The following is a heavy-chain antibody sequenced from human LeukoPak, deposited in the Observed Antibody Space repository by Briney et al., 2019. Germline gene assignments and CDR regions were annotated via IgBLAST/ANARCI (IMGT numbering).Heavy chain of an antibody. Sequence: GGSLRLSCAASGFTFSDYYMSWIRQAPGKGLEWVSYISSSGSTIYYADSVKGRFTISRDNAKNSLYLQMNSLRVEDTAIYYCARDHIAAAGNEGTFDYWGQGTLVTVSS. D-gene: IGHD6-13*01. V-gene: IGHV3-11*04. CDR2: ISSSGSTI. CDR1: GFTFSDYY. J-gene: IGHJ4*02. CDR3: ARDHIAAAGNEGTFDY.